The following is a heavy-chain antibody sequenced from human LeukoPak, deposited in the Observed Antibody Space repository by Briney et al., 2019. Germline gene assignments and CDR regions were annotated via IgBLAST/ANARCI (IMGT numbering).Heavy chain of an antibody. J-gene: IGHJ4*02. D-gene: IGHD4-17*01. CDR1: GDSVSSKNGA. CDR2: IYYRSKWYN. V-gene: IGHV6-1*01. Sequence: SQTLSLTCAISGDSVSSKNGAWNWIRQSPSRGLECLGRIYYRSKWYNDYAVSVKSRITITPDTSKNQFSLQLNSVTPEDTAVYYCARDRDDYGDYYFDYWGQGTLVTVSS. CDR3: ARDRDDYGDYYFDY.